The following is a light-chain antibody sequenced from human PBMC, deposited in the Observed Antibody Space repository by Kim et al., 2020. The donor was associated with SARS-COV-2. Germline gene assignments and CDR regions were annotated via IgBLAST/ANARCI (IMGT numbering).Light chain of an antibody. CDR2: DVT. CDR1: SSDVGGYNY. V-gene: IGLV2-14*03. Sequence: GQSITISCTGSSSDVGGYNYVSWYQQHPGKAPKLIIYDVTNRPSGISNRFSGSKSGNTASLTISGLQAEDETDYYCSSLTSSSTVVFGGGTQLTVL. J-gene: IGLJ2*01. CDR3: SSLTSSSTVV.